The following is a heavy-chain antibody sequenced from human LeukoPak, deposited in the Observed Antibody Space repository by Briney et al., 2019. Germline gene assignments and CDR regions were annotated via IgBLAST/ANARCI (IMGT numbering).Heavy chain of an antibody. J-gene: IGHJ4*02. CDR2: IWNDGNNK. V-gene: IGHV3-33*01. CDR1: GFIFSNYG. D-gene: IGHD6-19*01. CDR3: ATYRYSSGWSADFDY. Sequence: SGGSLRLSCAASGFIFSNYGMHWVRQAPGKGLEWVAVIWNDGNNKYYADSVKGRFTISRDNSKNTLYLQMNSLRAEDTAVYYCATYRYSSGWSADFDYWGQGTLVTVSS.